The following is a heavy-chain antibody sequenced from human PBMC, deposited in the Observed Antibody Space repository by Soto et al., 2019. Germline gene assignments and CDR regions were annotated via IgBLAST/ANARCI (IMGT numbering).Heavy chain of an antibody. CDR3: ARSRTTVTPSGFQH. CDR2: IYYSGST. V-gene: IGHV4-59*01. Sequence: SETLSLTSTVSGGSISSYYGSWIRQPPGKGLEWIGYIYYSGSTNYNPSLKSRVTISVDTSKNQFSLKLSSVTAADTAVYYCARSRTTVTPSGFQHWGQGTLVTVS. D-gene: IGHD4-17*01. J-gene: IGHJ1*01. CDR1: GGSISSYY.